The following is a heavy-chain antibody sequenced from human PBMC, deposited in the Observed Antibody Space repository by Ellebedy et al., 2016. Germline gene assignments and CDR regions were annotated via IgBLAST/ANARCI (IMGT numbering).Heavy chain of an antibody. D-gene: IGHD4-17*01. CDR3: ARDHGNFYGVDY. J-gene: IGHJ4*02. Sequence: GGSLRLXXAASGFTFSGFWYQWVRQAPGKGLVWVSRINNDGSGTTYADSVKGRFTVSRDNAKNSQYLQMSSLRVDDTAMYYCARDHGNFYGVDYWGQGALVTVSS. CDR2: INNDGSGT. V-gene: IGHV3-74*01. CDR1: GFTFSGFW.